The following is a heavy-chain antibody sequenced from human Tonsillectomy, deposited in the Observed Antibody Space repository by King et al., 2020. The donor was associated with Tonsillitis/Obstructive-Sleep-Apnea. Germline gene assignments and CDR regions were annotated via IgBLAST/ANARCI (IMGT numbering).Heavy chain of an antibody. J-gene: IGHJ4*02. CDR1: GFTFGDYA. Sequence: VQLVESGGGLVQPGRSLRLSCTASGFTFGDYAMSWVRQAPGKGLEWVGFIRSKAYGGTTEYAASVKGRFTISRDDSKSIAYLQMNSLKTEDTAVYYCTRDPPSYGYVDYWGQGTLVTVSS. D-gene: IGHD5-18*01. CDR3: TRDPPSYGYVDY. CDR2: IRSKAYGGTT. V-gene: IGHV3-49*04.